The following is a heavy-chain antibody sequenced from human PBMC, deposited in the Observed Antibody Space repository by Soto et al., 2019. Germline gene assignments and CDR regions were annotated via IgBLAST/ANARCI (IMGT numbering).Heavy chain of an antibody. V-gene: IGHV4-31*03. CDR3: ARLGYSGYDSDY. CDR1: GGSISSGGYY. CDR2: IYYSGST. Sequence: SETLSLTCTVSGGSISSGGYYWSWIRQHPGKGLEWIGYIYYSGSTYYNPSLKSRVTISVDTSKNQFSLKLSSVTAADTAVYYCARLGYSGYDSDYWGQGTLVTVSS. D-gene: IGHD5-12*01. J-gene: IGHJ4*02.